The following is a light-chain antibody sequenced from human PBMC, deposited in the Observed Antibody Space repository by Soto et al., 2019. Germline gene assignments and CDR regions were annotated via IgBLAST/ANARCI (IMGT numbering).Light chain of an antibody. Sequence: QSVLAQPPSVSGAPGQRVTICCTGSSSNIGAGYDVHWYQQLPGTAPKLLIYANSNRPSGVPGRFSGSKSGTSASLAITGLQAEDEADYYCQSYDSSLSGYVFGTGTKVTVL. V-gene: IGLV1-40*01. CDR1: SSNIGAGYD. J-gene: IGLJ1*01. CDR2: ANS. CDR3: QSYDSSLSGYV.